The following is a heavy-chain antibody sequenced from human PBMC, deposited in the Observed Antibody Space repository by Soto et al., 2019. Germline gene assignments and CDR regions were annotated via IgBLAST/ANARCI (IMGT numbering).Heavy chain of an antibody. J-gene: IGHJ6*02. D-gene: IGHD2-2*01. CDR1: GGTFSSYA. CDR3: ARGVKPRDIVLVPAATAYYYYYGMDV. Sequence: SVKVSCKASGGTFSSYAFSWVRQAPGQGLEWMGGIIPIFGTAKYVQRFQGRVTITADELTSTAYMELSSLTSEDTAVYYCARGVKPRDIVLVPAATAYYYYYGMDVWG. CDR2: IIPIFGTA. V-gene: IGHV1-69*13.